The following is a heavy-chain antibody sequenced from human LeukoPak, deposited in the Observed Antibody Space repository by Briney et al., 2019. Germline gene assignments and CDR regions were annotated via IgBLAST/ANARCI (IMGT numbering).Heavy chain of an antibody. V-gene: IGHV4-39*01. CDR2: IYYSGST. CDR1: GGSISSSSYY. Sequence: ASETLSLTCTVSGGSISSSSYYWGWIRQPPGKGLEWIGSIYYSGSTYYNPSLKSRVTISVDTSKNQFSLKLSSVTAAGTAVYYCTQEGGRFDPWGQGTLVTVSS. D-gene: IGHD1-26*01. J-gene: IGHJ5*02. CDR3: TQEGGRFDP.